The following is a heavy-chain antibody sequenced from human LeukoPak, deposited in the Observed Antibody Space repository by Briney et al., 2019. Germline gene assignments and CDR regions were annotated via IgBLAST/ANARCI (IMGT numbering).Heavy chain of an antibody. Sequence: GGSLRLSCAASRFTFSSYEMNWVRQAPGKGLEWVSYISSSGTTIYYADSVKGRFTISRDNAKNSLYLQMNSLRAEDTAVYYCARGDGNFDYWGQGTLVTVPS. CDR3: ARGDGNFDY. CDR2: ISSSGTTI. J-gene: IGHJ4*02. CDR1: RFTFSSYE. V-gene: IGHV3-48*03. D-gene: IGHD1-1*01.